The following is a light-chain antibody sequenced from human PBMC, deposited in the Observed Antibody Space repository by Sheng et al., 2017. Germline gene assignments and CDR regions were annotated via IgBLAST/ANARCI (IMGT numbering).Light chain of an antibody. Sequence: ETVMTQSPATLSVSPGERATLSCRASQNINRNLAWYQQKPGQAPRLLIYGASTRATGIPARFSGNGSGTEFTLTISSLQSEDFAVYYCQQFIDWPITFGQGTRLEIK. J-gene: IGKJ5*01. CDR2: GAS. CDR1: QNINRN. CDR3: QQFIDWPIT. V-gene: IGKV3-15*01.